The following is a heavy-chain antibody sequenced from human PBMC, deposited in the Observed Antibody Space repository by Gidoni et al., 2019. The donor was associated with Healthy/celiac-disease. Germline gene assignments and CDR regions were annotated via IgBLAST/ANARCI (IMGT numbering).Heavy chain of an antibody. CDR3: ARNYGSGSSKQNWFDP. CDR1: GYSFTSYW. CDR2: IYPGDSDT. V-gene: IGHV5-51*03. Sequence: EVQLVQSGAEVKKPGESLKISCKGSGYSFTSYWIGWVGQMPGKGLEWRGIIYPGDSDTRYSPSLQGQVTISADKSISTAYLQWSSLKASDTAMYYCARNYGSGSSKQNWFDPWGQGTLVTVSS. J-gene: IGHJ5*02. D-gene: IGHD3-10*01.